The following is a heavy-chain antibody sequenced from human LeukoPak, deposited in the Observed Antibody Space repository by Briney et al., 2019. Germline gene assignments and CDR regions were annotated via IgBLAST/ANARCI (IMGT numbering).Heavy chain of an antibody. CDR2: ISSSSSYI. V-gene: IGHV3-21*01. Sequence: GGSLRLSCAASGFTFSSYSMNWVRQAPGKGLEWVSSISSSSSYIYYADSVKGRFTISRDNAKNSLYLQMNSLRAEDTAVYYCAREANVEYSSSSYYFDYWGQGTLVTVSS. CDR1: GFTFSSYS. CDR3: AREANVEYSSSSYYFDY. D-gene: IGHD6-6*01. J-gene: IGHJ4*02.